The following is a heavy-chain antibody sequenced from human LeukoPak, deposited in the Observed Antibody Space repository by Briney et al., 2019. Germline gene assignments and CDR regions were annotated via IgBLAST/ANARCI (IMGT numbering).Heavy chain of an antibody. D-gene: IGHD3-22*01. Sequence: ASVKVSCKASGYTFTGYYMHWVRQAPGQGLEWMGWINPNSGGTNYAQKFQGRVTMTRDTSISTAYMELRSLRSDDTAVYYCARGGLSYYYDSSGYFDYWGQGTLVTVSS. V-gene: IGHV1-2*02. CDR3: ARGGLSYYYDSSGYFDY. CDR1: GYTFTGYY. CDR2: INPNSGGT. J-gene: IGHJ4*02.